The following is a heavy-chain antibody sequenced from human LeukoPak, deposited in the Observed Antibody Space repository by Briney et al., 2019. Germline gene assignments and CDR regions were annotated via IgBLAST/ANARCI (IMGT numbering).Heavy chain of an antibody. Sequence: ASVKVSCKASGYTFTSYGISWVRQAPGQGLEWMGWISAYNGNTNYAQKLQGRVTMTTDTSTSTAYMELRSLRSDDTAVCYCAREVDCSSTSCTGIFDYWGQGTLVTVSS. CDR2: ISAYNGNT. D-gene: IGHD2-2*01. CDR1: GYTFTSYG. CDR3: AREVDCSSTSCTGIFDY. J-gene: IGHJ4*02. V-gene: IGHV1-18*01.